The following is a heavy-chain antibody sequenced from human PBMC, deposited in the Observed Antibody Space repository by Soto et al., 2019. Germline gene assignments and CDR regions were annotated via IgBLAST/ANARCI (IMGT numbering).Heavy chain of an antibody. D-gene: IGHD4-17*01. CDR1: GGSISSYY. J-gene: IGHJ3*02. Sequence: SETLSLTCTVSGGSISSYYWSWIRQPPGKGLEWIGYIYYSGSTNYNPSLKSRVTISVDTSKNQFSLKLSSVTAADTAVYYCAREGDYGDYVGAFDIWGQGTMVTVSS. CDR3: AREGDYGDYVGAFDI. V-gene: IGHV4-59*01. CDR2: IYYSGST.